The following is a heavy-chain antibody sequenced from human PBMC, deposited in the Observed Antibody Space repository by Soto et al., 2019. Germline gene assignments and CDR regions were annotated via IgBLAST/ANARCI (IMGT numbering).Heavy chain of an antibody. J-gene: IGHJ4*02. Sequence: GASVKVSCKASGYTFTSYDINWVRQAPGQGLEWMGWMNPNTGNTRYAQKFQGRVVMTRDTSVSTAYMELSSLRSEDTAVYYCARGELATKTDYWGQGTLVTVSS. CDR3: ARGELATKTDY. CDR1: GYTFTSYD. V-gene: IGHV1-8*01. CDR2: MNPNTGNT. D-gene: IGHD5-12*01.